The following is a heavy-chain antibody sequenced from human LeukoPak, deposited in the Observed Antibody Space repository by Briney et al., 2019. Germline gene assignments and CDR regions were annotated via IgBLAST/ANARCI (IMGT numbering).Heavy chain of an antibody. CDR2: IYYSGST. D-gene: IGHD5-24*01. Sequence: PSETLSLTCTVSGGSITSYYWSWIRQPPGKGLEWVGYIYYSGSTNYNPSLKSRVTISVDTSKNQFSLKLSSVTAADTAVYYCARVGGWLQNPFDYWGQGTLVTVSS. CDR1: GGSITSYY. J-gene: IGHJ4*02. CDR3: ARVGGWLQNPFDY. V-gene: IGHV4-59*01.